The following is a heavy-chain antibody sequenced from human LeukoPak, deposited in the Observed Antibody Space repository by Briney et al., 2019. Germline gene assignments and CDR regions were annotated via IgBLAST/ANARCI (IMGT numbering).Heavy chain of an antibody. Sequence: GGSLRLSCAGSGFSFSSYWMHWVRQTRDKGLVWVSRINSDGTHRTYAGAVKGRFTISRDNANKTLYLQMDSLSAGDTGIYYCARGVDFDYWGQGTQVTVSS. CDR2: INSDGTHR. V-gene: IGHV3-74*01. CDR3: ARGVDFDY. J-gene: IGHJ4*02. D-gene: IGHD3-16*01. CDR1: GFSFSSYW.